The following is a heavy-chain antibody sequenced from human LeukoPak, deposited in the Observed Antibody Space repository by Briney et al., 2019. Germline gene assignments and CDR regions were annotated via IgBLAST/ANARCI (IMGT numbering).Heavy chain of an antibody. V-gene: IGHV3-30-3*01. Sequence: GGSLRLSCAASGFTFSSYAMHWVRQAPGKGLEWVAVISYDGSNKYYADSVKGRFTISRDNSKNTLYLQMSSLRAEDTAVYYCARGPFLWFGELWVPHDAFDIWGQGTMVTVSS. CDR3: ARGPFLWFGELWVPHDAFDI. J-gene: IGHJ3*02. D-gene: IGHD3-10*01. CDR1: GFTFSSYA. CDR2: ISYDGSNK.